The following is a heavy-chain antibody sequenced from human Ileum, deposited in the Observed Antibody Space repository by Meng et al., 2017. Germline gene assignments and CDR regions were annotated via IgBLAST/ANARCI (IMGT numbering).Heavy chain of an antibody. CDR3: ASGSGSLDY. D-gene: IGHD3-3*01. V-gene: IGHV6-1*01. CDR1: GGSVSSNIAA. Sequence: QLQLQQSGPGLVKPSQTLSLTCAASGGSVSSNIAAWNWIRQSPLRGLEWLGRTYYRSKWYSEYAVSVKSRISITPDTSKNQFSLQMNSVTPEDTAVYYCASGSGSLDYWGPGTLVTVSS. J-gene: IGHJ4*02. CDR2: TYYRSKWYS.